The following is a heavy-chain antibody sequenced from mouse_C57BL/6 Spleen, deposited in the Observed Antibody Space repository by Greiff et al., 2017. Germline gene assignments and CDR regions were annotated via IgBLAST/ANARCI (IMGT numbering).Heavy chain of an antibody. CDR1: GYAFSSSW. D-gene: IGHD2-5*01. CDR3: ARVTIVTTSYYFDY. J-gene: IGHJ2*01. V-gene: IGHV1-82*01. Sequence: VQLQQSGPELVKPGASVKISCKASGYAFSSSWMNWVKQRPGKGLEWIGRIYPGDGDTNYNGKFKGKATLTADKSSSTAYMPLSSLTSEDSSVYVCARVTIVTTSYYFDYWDQGTTLTVSS. CDR2: IYPGDGDT.